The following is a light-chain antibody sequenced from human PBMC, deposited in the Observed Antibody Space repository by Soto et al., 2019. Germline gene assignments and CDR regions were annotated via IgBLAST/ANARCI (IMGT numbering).Light chain of an antibody. CDR2: EVS. CDR3: SSYTDDSTQV. Sequence: QCALTQPASVSGSPGQSITISCTGTSSDVGGWHYVSWYQQHPGQAPKLMIYEVSNRPSGVSSRFSGSKSDNTASLTISGLQAEDEADYYCSSYTDDSTQVFGTGTKLTVL. J-gene: IGLJ1*01. CDR1: SSDVGGWHY. V-gene: IGLV2-14*01.